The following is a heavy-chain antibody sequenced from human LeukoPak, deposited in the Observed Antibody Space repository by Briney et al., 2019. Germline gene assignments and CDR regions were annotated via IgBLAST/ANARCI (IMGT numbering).Heavy chain of an antibody. CDR1: GFTFSDYY. CDR2: ISSSGSTI. D-gene: IGHD3-10*01. CDR3: AREPTYYYGSGSYRHFDY. Sequence: GGSLRLSCAASGFTFSDYYMSWIRQAPGKGLEWVSYISSSGSTIYYADSVKGRFTISRDNAKNSLYLQMNSLRAEDTAVYYCAREPTYYYGSGSYRHFDYWGQGTLVTVSS. V-gene: IGHV3-11*04. J-gene: IGHJ4*02.